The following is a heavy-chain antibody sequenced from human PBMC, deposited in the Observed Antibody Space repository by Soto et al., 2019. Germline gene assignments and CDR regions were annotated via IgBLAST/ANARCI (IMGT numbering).Heavy chain of an antibody. D-gene: IGHD4-17*01. Sequence: GGSLRLSCAASGFTFSDYYMSWIRQAPGKGLEWVSYISSSSGYTNYAGSVTGRFTISRDNAKNSLYLQMNSLRAEDTAVYYCAKEYGRLDYWGQGTLVTV. V-gene: IGHV3-11*06. J-gene: IGHJ4*02. CDR2: ISSSSGYT. CDR1: GFTFSDYY. CDR3: AKEYGRLDY.